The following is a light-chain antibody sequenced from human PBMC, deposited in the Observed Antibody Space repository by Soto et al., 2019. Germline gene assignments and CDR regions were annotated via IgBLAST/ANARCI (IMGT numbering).Light chain of an antibody. CDR1: QSVSSN. V-gene: IGKV3-15*01. CDR2: GAS. J-gene: IGKJ1*01. CDR3: HQHNNWWT. Sequence: ETAFTQAPATMSVSPGEKATLSCRARQSVSSNLAWYQQKPGPAPRLLIYGASTRAAGLPARFSGSGSATDFTLTITSLQSEDFGVYYCHQHNNWWTFGQGTKVDIK.